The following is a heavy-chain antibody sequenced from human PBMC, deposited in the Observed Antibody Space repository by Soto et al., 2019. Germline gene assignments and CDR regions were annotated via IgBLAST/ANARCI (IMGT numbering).Heavy chain of an antibody. Sequence: GGSLSLSCVASGFTFNKYALAWVRQAPGKGLEWVSAISGSGASTYDADSVKGRFTISRDNSNNTLYLQMNGLRAEDTAVYYCAKTPGVITVITSFDHWGQGTPVTDS. J-gene: IGHJ4*02. D-gene: IGHD3-16*01. CDR3: AKTPGVITVITSFDH. CDR1: GFTFNKYA. CDR2: ISGSGAST. V-gene: IGHV3-23*01.